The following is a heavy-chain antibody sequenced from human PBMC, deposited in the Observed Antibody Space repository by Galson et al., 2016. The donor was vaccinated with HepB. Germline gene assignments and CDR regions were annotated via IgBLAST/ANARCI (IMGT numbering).Heavy chain of an antibody. V-gene: IGHV3-7*01. CDR2: IKQDGSEK. Sequence: SLRLSCAASGFTFTSYWMSWARQPPGKGLEWVANIKQDGSEKNYVDSVKGRFTISRDNAKNSLYLQMNSLRAEDTAVYYCARAGSSWYFDYWGQGTLVTVSS. CDR3: ARAGSSWYFDY. J-gene: IGHJ4*02. CDR1: GFTFTSYW. D-gene: IGHD6-13*01.